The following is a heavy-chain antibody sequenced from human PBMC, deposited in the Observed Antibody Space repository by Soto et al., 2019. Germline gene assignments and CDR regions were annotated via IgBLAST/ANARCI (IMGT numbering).Heavy chain of an antibody. D-gene: IGHD2-2*01. CDR3: AKDQEGRYCSSTSCYYEDY. CDR2: ISGSGDST. CDR1: GFTFSSYA. J-gene: IGHJ4*02. V-gene: IGHV3-23*01. Sequence: GGSLRLSCAASGFTFSSYAMSWVRQAPGKGLEWVSAISGSGDSTYYADSVKGRCTISRDSSKNKLYLQMNSLRAKDTAVYYCAKDQEGRYCSSTSCYYEDYWGQGTLVTVSS.